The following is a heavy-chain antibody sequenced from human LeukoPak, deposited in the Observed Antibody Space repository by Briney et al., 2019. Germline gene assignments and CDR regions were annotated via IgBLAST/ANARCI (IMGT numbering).Heavy chain of an antibody. CDR2: ISTSGSTK. D-gene: IGHD6-13*01. J-gene: IGHJ4*02. Sequence: PPGGSLRLSCAASGFTVSSNYMSWVRQAPGKGLEWVSYISTSGSTKYYADSVKGRFTISRDNAKNSLYLQMNSLRAEDTAVYYCARGDQQLVNRDIDYWGQGTLVTVSS. V-gene: IGHV3-48*04. CDR1: GFTVSSNY. CDR3: ARGDQQLVNRDIDY.